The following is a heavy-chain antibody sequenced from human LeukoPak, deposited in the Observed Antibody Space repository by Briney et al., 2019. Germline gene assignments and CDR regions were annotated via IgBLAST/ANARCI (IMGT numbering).Heavy chain of an antibody. CDR3: ASHGMSGSYTY. CDR1: GGSISSYY. D-gene: IGHD1-26*01. J-gene: IGHJ4*02. Sequence: SETLSLTCTVSGGSISSYYWSWIRQPPGKGLEWIGCVYTSGSTNYNPSLKSRVAISIDTSKNQFSLKLTSVTAADTAVYYCASHGMSGSYTYWGQGTLVTVS. CDR2: VYTSGST. V-gene: IGHV4-4*09.